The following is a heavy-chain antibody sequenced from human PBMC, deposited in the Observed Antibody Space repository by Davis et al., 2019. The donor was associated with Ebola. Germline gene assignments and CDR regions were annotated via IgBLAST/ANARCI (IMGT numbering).Heavy chain of an antibody. Sequence: PGGSLRLSCAASGFTFSSYGMHWVRQAPGKGLEWVAVIWYDGSNKYYADSVKGRFTISRDNAKNSLYLQMNSLRAEDTAVYYCAKATVADYWGQGTLVTVSS. CDR1: GFTFSSYG. CDR3: AKATVADY. CDR2: IWYDGSNK. D-gene: IGHD4-23*01. V-gene: IGHV3-33*03. J-gene: IGHJ4*02.